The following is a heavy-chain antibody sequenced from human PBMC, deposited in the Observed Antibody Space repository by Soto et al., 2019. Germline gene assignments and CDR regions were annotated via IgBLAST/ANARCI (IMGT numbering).Heavy chain of an antibody. CDR2: IIPIFGTA. J-gene: IGHJ4*02. Sequence: QVQLVQSGAEVKKPGSSVKVSCKASGGTFSSYAISWVRQAPGQGLEWMGGIIPIFGTANYAQKFQGRVTNTXXEXTXXADMRWSSLRSEDTAVYYWAGARGESSRWYGYFDYWGQGPLVTVSS. D-gene: IGHD6-13*01. V-gene: IGHV1-69*05. CDR1: GGTFSSYA. CDR3: AGARGESSRWYGYFDY.